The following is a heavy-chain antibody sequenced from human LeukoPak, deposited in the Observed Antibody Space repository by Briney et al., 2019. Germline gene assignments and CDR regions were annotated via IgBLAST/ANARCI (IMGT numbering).Heavy chain of an antibody. V-gene: IGHV4-59*01. CDR2: IYNSGST. CDR1: GGSISSYY. J-gene: IGHJ4*02. Sequence: SETLSLTCTVSGGSISSYYWDWIRQPPGKGLEWIGYIYNSGSTNNNPSLKSRVTISVDTSKKQFSLKLSSVTAADTAVYYCARETPYGSGSYPFDYWGQGILVTVSS. D-gene: IGHD3-10*01. CDR3: ARETPYGSGSYPFDY.